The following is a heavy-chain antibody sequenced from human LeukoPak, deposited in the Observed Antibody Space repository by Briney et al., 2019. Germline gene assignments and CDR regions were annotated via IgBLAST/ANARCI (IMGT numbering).Heavy chain of an antibody. CDR1: GFTFSSYS. CDR2: ISYDGSNK. J-gene: IGHJ6*02. Sequence: GGSLRLSCAASGFTFSSYSMNWVSHAPGKGRECAAVISYDGSNKYYADSVKGRFTISRDNSKNTLYLQMNSLRAEDTAVYYCARVLGSSWYHYYYGMDVWGQGTTVTVSS. CDR3: ARVLGSSWYHYYYGMDV. V-gene: IGHV3-30*03. D-gene: IGHD6-13*01.